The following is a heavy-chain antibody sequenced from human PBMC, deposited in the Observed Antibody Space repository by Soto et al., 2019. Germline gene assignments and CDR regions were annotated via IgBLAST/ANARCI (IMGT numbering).Heavy chain of an antibody. CDR1: GGSFSGYY. V-gene: IGHV4-34*01. CDR2: INHSGGT. D-gene: IGHD3-10*01. J-gene: IGHJ4*02. Sequence: PSETLSLTCAVYGGSFSGYYWTWIRQPPGAGLEWIGEINHSGGTNYNPSLKSRVTISVDTSKNQFSLKLTSVTAADTAVYYCATAEYGSGSYYNFDYWGQGTLVTVSS. CDR3: ATAEYGSGSYYNFDY.